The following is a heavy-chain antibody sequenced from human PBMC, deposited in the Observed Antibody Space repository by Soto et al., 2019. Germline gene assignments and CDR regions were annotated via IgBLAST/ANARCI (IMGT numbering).Heavy chain of an antibody. CDR2: MSGSSSTT. J-gene: IGHJ4*02. D-gene: IGHD1-7*01. V-gene: IGHV3-23*01. CDR3: AKNQERELPRVIDF. Sequence: GGSLSLSCATSGLTFSNYAMSWVRQAPGGGLEWVSSMSGSSSTTYYADSVRGRFTISRDRSKNSLYLQMSSLRAEDTALYYCAKNQERELPRVIDFWGQGTLVTVSS. CDR1: GLTFSNYA.